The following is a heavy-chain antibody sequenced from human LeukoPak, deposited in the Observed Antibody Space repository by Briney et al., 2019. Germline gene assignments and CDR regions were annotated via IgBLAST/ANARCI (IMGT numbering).Heavy chain of an antibody. CDR2: INHSGST. CDR3: ARHPVWPDYGGTYDY. V-gene: IGHV4-34*01. J-gene: IGHJ4*02. CDR1: GGSFSGYY. Sequence: SETLSLTCAVYGGSFSGYYWSWIRQPPGKGLEWIGEINHSGSTNYNPSLKSRVTISVDTSKNQFSLKMSSVTAADTAVYYCARHPVWPDYGGTYDYWGQGTLVTVSS. D-gene: IGHD4-23*01.